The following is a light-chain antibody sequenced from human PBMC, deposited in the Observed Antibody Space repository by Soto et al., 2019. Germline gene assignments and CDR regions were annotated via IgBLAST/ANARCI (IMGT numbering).Light chain of an antibody. CDR2: GAS. CDR1: QSVSSSY. J-gene: IGKJ1*01. V-gene: IGKV3-20*01. Sequence: EIALTQSPDNLSLSPGERAPISCGASQSVSSSYLAWYQQRPGQAPRLLIYGASSRATGIPDRFSGSGSGTDFSLTISRLEPEDFAVYYCQQYGVSPRTFGQGTKVDIK. CDR3: QQYGVSPRT.